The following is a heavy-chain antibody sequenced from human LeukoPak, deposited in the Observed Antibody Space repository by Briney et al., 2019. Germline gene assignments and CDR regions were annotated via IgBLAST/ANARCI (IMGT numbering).Heavy chain of an antibody. CDR3: ARGRVVRGGHEAYAFDI. Sequence: SETLSLTCTVSGGSLSGHYWNWIRQPPGQGLEWVAYVYYSGTTNSNPSLKSRVTISADTSKNQFSLKLASVTAADTAVYYCARGRVVRGGHEAYAFDIWGQGAMVTVSS. CDR2: VYYSGTT. V-gene: IGHV4-59*11. J-gene: IGHJ3*02. D-gene: IGHD6-6*01. CDR1: GGSLSGHY.